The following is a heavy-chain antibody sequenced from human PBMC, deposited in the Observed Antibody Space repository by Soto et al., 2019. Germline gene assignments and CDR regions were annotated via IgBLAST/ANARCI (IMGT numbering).Heavy chain of an antibody. CDR3: ARGGYCSGGSCYSPYYYYGMDV. V-gene: IGHV1-18*01. Sequence: QVQLVQSGAEVKKPGASVKVSCKASGCTFTSYGISWVRQAPGQGLEWMGWISAYNGNTNYAQKLQGRVTMTTDTSTSTAYMELRSLRSDDTAVYYCARGGYCSGGSCYSPYYYYGMDVWGQGTTVTVSS. CDR1: GCTFTSYG. CDR2: ISAYNGNT. J-gene: IGHJ6*02. D-gene: IGHD2-15*01.